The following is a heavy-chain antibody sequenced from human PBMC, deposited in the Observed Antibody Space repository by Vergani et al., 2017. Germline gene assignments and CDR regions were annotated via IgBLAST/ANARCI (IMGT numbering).Heavy chain of an antibody. V-gene: IGHV3-9*01. J-gene: IGHJ2*01. D-gene: IGHD6-13*01. CDR1: GFTFDDYA. CDR3: VKDIAASGIYWYCDL. CDR2: INWNSDSI. Sequence: EVQLVESGGDWVQPGRSLRLSCKASGFTFDDYAMHWVRHAPGKGLEWVAVINWNSDSIAYADSLKGRVTISRDNSKNSLYLQMNSLRADDTALYYCVKDIAASGIYWYCDLGVRGTLVTVSS.